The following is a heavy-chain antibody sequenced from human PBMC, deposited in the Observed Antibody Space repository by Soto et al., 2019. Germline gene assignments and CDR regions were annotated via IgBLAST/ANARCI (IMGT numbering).Heavy chain of an antibody. V-gene: IGHV4-59*01. D-gene: IGHD5-18*01. CDR2: IYSSGST. J-gene: IGHJ4*02. CDR3: AREQPHSYGIYYFDY. CDR1: GGSITNYY. Sequence: SETLSLTCTVSGGSITNYYWSWIRQPPGKGLEWIGYIYSSGSTNYNPSLKSRVTISADTSKNQVSLKLTSVTAADTAVYYCAREQPHSYGIYYFDYWGQGTLVTVSS.